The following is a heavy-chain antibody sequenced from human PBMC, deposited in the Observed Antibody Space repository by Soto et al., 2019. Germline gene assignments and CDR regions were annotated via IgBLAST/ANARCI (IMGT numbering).Heavy chain of an antibody. CDR2: TSYDGSKK. J-gene: IGHJ6*02. CDR1: GYIFSNYG. D-gene: IGHD7-27*01. V-gene: IGHV3-30*18. Sequence: QVQLVESGGGVVQPGRSLRLSCAASGYIFSNYGMHWVRQAPGKGLEGVAVTSYDGSKKYYADSVKGRFTISKDNSKNTVYLQMNSLRIEDTAVYYCAKWGLSGYGMDVWGQGTPVTVSS. CDR3: AKWGLSGYGMDV.